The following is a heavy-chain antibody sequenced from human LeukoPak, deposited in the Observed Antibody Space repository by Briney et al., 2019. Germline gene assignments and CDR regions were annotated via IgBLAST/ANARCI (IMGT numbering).Heavy chain of an antibody. V-gene: IGHV3-23*01. D-gene: IGHD3-22*01. CDR3: ASNYYDSSGYYYTIDY. CDR2: LGSDGRT. J-gene: IGHJ4*02. CDR1: GFGVSGNA. Sequence: GGSLRLSCEASGFGVSGNAMAWVRQAAGKGLQWVSGLGSDGRTHYADSVRGRFTISRDNSKNTLYLRMNSLRAEDTAVYYCASNYYDSSGYYYTIDYWGQGTLVTVSS.